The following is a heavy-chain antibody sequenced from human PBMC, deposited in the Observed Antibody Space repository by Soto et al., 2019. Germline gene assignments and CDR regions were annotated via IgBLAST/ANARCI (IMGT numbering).Heavy chain of an antibody. CDR2: INHSGST. CDR1: GGSFSGYY. D-gene: IGHD3-10*01. Sequence: SETLSLTCAVYGGSFSGYYWSWIRQPPGKGLEWIGEINHSGSTNYNPSLKSRVTISVDTSKNQFSLKLSSVTAADTAVYYCARGVLTYYYGSGSYYNVYYYYMDVSGKGTTVTVSS. J-gene: IGHJ6*03. V-gene: IGHV4-34*01. CDR3: ARGVLTYYYGSGSYYNVYYYYMDV.